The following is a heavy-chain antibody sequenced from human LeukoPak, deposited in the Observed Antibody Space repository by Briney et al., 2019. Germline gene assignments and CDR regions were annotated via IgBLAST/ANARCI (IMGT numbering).Heavy chain of an antibody. CDR1: GYTFTSYA. V-gene: IGHV1-3*01. J-gene: IGHJ3*02. CDR3: ARDRKITIFGVVSLAI. CDR2: INAGNGNT. D-gene: IGHD3-3*01. Sequence: ASVKVSCKASGYTFTSYAMHWVRQAPGQRLEWMGWINAGNGNTKYSQKFQGRVTITRDTSASTAYMELSSLRSEDTAVYYCARDRKITIFGVVSLAIWGQGTMVTVSS.